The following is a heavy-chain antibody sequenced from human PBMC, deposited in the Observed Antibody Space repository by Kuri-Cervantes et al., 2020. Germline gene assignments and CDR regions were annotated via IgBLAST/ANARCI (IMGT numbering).Heavy chain of an antibody. Sequence: GESLKISCASSGFTFSSYAMHWVRQAPGKGLEWVAFISYDGSNKYYADSMKGRFIIYRDNSKNTMYMQMNSLRAEDTAVYYCATLYSSSLSPRVTDYYYYGMDVWGQGTTVTVSS. D-gene: IGHD6-13*01. V-gene: IGHV3-30-3*01. CDR3: ATLYSSSLSPRVTDYYYYGMDV. CDR2: ISYDGSNK. CDR1: GFTFSSYA. J-gene: IGHJ6*02.